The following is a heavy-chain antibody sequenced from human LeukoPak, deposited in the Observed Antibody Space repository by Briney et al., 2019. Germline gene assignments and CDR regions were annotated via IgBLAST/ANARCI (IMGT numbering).Heavy chain of an antibody. J-gene: IGHJ4*02. CDR2: MNPNSGNT. V-gene: IGHV1-8*01. CDR1: GYTFTSYD. D-gene: IGHD6-13*01. CDR3: ARGRSPARLAAAGTVPGY. Sequence: ASVKVSCKASGYTFTSYDINWVRQATGQGLEWMGWMNPNSGNTGYAQKFQGRVTMTRNTSISTAYMELSSLRSEDTAVYYCARGRSPARLAAAGTVPGYWGQGTLVTVSS.